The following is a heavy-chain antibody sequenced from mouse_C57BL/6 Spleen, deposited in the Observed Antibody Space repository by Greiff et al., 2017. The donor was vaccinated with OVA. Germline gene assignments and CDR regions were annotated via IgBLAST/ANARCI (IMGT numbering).Heavy chain of an antibody. D-gene: IGHD1-1*01. CDR3: AREDTTVVAKGDY. Sequence: EVKLVESGPVLVKPGASVKMSCKASGYTFTDYYMNWVKQSHGKSLEWIGVINPYNGGTSYNQKFKGKATLTVDKSSSTAYMELNSLTSEDSAVYYCAREDTTVVAKGDYWGQGTTLTVSS. CDR2: INPYNGGT. J-gene: IGHJ2*01. CDR1: GYTFTDYY. V-gene: IGHV1-19*01.